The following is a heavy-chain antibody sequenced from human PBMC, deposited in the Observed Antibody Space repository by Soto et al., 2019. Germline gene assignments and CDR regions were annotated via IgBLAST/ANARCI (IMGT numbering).Heavy chain of an antibody. CDR1: GGTFSSYT. Sequence: QVQLVQSGAEVKKPGSSVKVSCKASGGTFSSYTISWVRQAPGQGLEWMGRIIPILGIANYAQKFQGRVTSTADKSTSTAYMELSSLRSEDTAVYYCAREYYYGSGSRAPYYMDVWGKGTTVTVSS. V-gene: IGHV1-69*08. D-gene: IGHD3-10*01. CDR2: IIPILGIA. J-gene: IGHJ6*03. CDR3: AREYYYGSGSRAPYYMDV.